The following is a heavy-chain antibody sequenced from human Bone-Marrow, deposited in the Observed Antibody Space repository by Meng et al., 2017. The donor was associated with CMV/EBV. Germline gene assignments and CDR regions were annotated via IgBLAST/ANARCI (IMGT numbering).Heavy chain of an antibody. V-gene: IGHV6-1*01. D-gene: IGHD2-2*02. J-gene: IGHJ6*02. Sequence: SQTLSLTCAISGDSVSSSSAAWNWIRQSPSRGLEWLGRTYYKSKWYNDYAVSVKGRITIDPDTSKNQFSLQLNSVTPEDTAVYYCARGGVPAAILYYYYYYGMDVWGQGTTVTVSS. CDR3: ARGGVPAAILYYYYYYGMDV. CDR1: GDSVSSSSAA. CDR2: TYYKSKWYN.